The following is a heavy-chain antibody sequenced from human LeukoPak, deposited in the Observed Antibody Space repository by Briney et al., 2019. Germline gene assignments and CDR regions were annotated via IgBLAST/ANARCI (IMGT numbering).Heavy chain of an antibody. Sequence: SQTLSLTCTLSGGSISTTSYFWGWIRQPPGKGLEWIGNINYSGTTYYNPSLKSRATISVDTSKNQFSLKVSSVAAADTAVYYCVRLSGDYVGYWGQGTLVSVSS. J-gene: IGHJ4*02. CDR2: INYSGTT. CDR3: VRLSGDYVGY. D-gene: IGHD4-17*01. CDR1: GGSISTTSYF. V-gene: IGHV4-39*01.